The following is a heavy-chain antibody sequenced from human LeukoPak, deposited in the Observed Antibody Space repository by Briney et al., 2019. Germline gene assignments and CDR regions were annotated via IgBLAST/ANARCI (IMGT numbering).Heavy chain of an antibody. Sequence: SVKVSCKASGGTFSSYAISWVRQAPGQGLEWMGRIIPILGIANYAQKLQGRVTMTTDTSTSTAYMELRSLRSDDTAVYYCARSKDQPSSWYLYWGQGTLVTVSS. CDR2: IIPILGIA. CDR3: ARSKDQPSSWYLY. D-gene: IGHD6-13*01. CDR1: GGTFSSYA. J-gene: IGHJ4*02. V-gene: IGHV1-69*04.